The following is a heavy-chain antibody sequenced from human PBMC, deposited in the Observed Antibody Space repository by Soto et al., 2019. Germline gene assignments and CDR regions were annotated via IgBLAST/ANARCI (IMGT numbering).Heavy chain of an antibody. Sequence: KASETLSLTCAVSGGSISSSNWWSWVRQPPGKGLEWIGEINHNTNTIYNPSLTSRVTISVDTSKNHFSLKLTSVTAADTAVYYCASMSPTVFPAFDIWGQGTMVTVSS. CDR3: ASMSPTVFPAFDI. CDR2: INHNTNT. D-gene: IGHD4-17*01. V-gene: IGHV4-4*02. CDR1: GGSISSSNW. J-gene: IGHJ3*02.